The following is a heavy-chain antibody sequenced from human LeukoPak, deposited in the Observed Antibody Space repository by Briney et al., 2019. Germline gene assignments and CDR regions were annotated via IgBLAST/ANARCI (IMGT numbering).Heavy chain of an antibody. CDR1: GFTVSSNY. CDR2: TYSGGST. CDR3: AREGTSSGWYPFDY. Sequence: PGGSLRLSCAASGFTVSSNYMSWVRQAPGKGLEWVSVTYSGGSTYYADSVKGRFTISRDNSKNTLFLQMNSLRAEDTAVYYCAREGTSSGWYPFDYWGQGTLVTVSS. J-gene: IGHJ4*02. V-gene: IGHV3-53*01. D-gene: IGHD6-19*01.